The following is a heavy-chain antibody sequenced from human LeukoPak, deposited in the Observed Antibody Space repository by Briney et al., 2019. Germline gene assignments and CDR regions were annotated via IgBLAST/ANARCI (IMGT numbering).Heavy chain of an antibody. CDR2: ISYDGSNK. Sequence: GGSLRLSCAASGFTFSSYAMHWVRQAPGKGLEWVAVISYDGSNKYYADSVKGRFTISRDNSKNTLYLQMNSLRAEDTAVYYCAKDQPALPWELPLVWGQGTLVTVSS. CDR3: AKDQPALPWELPLV. V-gene: IGHV3-30-3*01. J-gene: IGHJ1*01. CDR1: GFTFSSYA. D-gene: IGHD1-26*01.